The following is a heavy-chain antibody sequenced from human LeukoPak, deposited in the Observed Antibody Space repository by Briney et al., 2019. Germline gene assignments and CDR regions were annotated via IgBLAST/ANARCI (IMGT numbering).Heavy chain of an antibody. J-gene: IGHJ6*02. Sequence: GGSLRLSCAASGSTFSSYSMNWVRQAPGKGLEWVSSISSSSSYIYYADSVKGRFTISRDNAKNSLYLQMNSLRAEDTAVYYCARDRSPRGVIITRSYGMDVWGQGTTVTVSS. V-gene: IGHV3-21*01. CDR2: ISSSSSYI. CDR3: ARDRSPRGVIITRSYGMDV. D-gene: IGHD3-10*01. CDR1: GSTFSSYS.